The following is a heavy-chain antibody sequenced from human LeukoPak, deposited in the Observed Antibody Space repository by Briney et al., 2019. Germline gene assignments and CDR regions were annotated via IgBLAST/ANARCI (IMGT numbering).Heavy chain of an antibody. V-gene: IGHV1-18*01. CDR1: GYTFTSYG. CDR2: ISAYNGNT. Sequence: ASVKVSCKASGYTFTSYGISWVRPAPGQGLEWMGWISAYNGNTNYAQKLQGRVTMTTDTSTSTAYMELRSLRSDDTAVYYCARDLAARPVVTRIAAAGISDYWGQGTLVTVSS. J-gene: IGHJ4*02. D-gene: IGHD6-13*01. CDR3: ARDLAARPVVTRIAAAGISDY.